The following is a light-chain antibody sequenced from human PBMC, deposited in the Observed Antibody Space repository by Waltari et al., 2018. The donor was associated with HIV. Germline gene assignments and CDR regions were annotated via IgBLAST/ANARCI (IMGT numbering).Light chain of an antibody. Sequence: QSVLTQPPSVSGAPGQRVTISCTGNSSNIGSLYDVHWYLQTPGSVPKLLNTGNSRPSGVSERFSGSRSGTSACLAITALRAEDEGTYYCQSYDSDLGSPVFGGGTEVTVL. CDR2: GN. CDR3: QSYDSDLGSPV. CDR1: SSNIGSLYD. V-gene: IGLV1-40*01. J-gene: IGLJ3*02.